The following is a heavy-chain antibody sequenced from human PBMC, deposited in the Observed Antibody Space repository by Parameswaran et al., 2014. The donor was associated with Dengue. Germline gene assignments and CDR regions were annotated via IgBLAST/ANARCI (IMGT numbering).Heavy chain of an antibody. Sequence: VRQAPGKGLEWIGYISDSGGTKYNPSFKSRVTILTDASKKQFSLNLSSVTAADSAVYYCARGIKCSLTNCYNDHWFDPWGQGALVTVSS. V-gene: IGHV4-59*01. J-gene: IGHJ5*02. CDR3: ARGIKCSLTNCYNDHWFDP. CDR2: ISDSGGT. D-gene: IGHD1-1*01.